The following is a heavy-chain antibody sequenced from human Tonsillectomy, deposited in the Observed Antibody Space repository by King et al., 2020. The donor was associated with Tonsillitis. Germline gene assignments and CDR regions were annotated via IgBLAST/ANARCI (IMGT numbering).Heavy chain of an antibody. Sequence: VQLVESGAEVKKPGESLKISCKGSGNTFSSHWIGWVRQMPGKGLEWMGIIYPGDSDSRYSPSFQGQVTISADKSISTAYLQWSSLKASDAAIYYCARRPGYCSSSSCYEGAFDIWGQGTMVTVSS. J-gene: IGHJ3*02. CDR2: IYPGDSDS. V-gene: IGHV5-51*01. CDR1: GNTFSSHW. CDR3: ARRPGYCSSSSCYEGAFDI. D-gene: IGHD2-2*01.